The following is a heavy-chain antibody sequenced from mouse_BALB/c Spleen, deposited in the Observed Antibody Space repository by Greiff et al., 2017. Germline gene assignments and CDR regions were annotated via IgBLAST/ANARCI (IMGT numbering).Heavy chain of an antibody. V-gene: IGHV14-3*02. CDR1: GFNIKDTY. D-gene: IGHD1-1*01. CDR3: ARYYGSSYWYFDV. J-gene: IGHJ1*01. CDR2: IDPANGNT. Sequence: EVQLQQSGAELVKPGASVKLSCTASGFNIKDTYMHWVKQGPEQGLEWIGRIDPANGNTKYDPKFQGKATITADTSSNTAYLQLSSLTSEDTAVYYVARYYGSSYWYFDVWGAGTTVTVSS.